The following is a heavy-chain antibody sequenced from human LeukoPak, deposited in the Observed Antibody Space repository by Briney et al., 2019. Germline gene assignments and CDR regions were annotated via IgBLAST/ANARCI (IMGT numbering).Heavy chain of an antibody. V-gene: IGHV3-7*04. CDR1: GFSFSGYW. Sequence: GGSLRLTCAGSGFSFSGYWINWARQAPGRGLEWVASINLDGSEKYYVDSVKGRFAISRDNAKNSLYLQMNSLRAEDTAVYYCARDNWGFDIWGQGTMVTVSS. CDR2: INLDGSEK. CDR3: ARDNWGFDI. D-gene: IGHD7-27*01. J-gene: IGHJ3*02.